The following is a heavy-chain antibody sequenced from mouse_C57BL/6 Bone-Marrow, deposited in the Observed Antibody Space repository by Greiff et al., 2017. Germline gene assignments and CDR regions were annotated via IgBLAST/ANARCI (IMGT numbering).Heavy chain of an antibody. D-gene: IGHD2-1*01. J-gene: IGHJ1*03. Sequence: EVKLMESEGGLVQPGSSMKLSCTASGFTFSDYYMAWVRQVPEKGLEWVANINYDGSSTYYLDSLKSRFIISRDNAKNSLYLQMRSLKSEDTATYYCARDLYLPWYFDVWGTGTTVTVSS. CDR1: GFTFSDYY. CDR2: INYDGSST. CDR3: ARDLYLPWYFDV. V-gene: IGHV5-16*01.